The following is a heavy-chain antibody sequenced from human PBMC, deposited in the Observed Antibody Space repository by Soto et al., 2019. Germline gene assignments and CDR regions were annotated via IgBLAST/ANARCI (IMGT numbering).Heavy chain of an antibody. CDR3: ASSGSAFDY. V-gene: IGHV1-46*03. Sequence: QVQLVQSGAEVKKPGASVKVSCKASAYTFTSYYMHWVRQAPGQGLEWMGIINPSGGSTSYAQKFQGRVTMTRDTSTITVYMELSSLRSEDTAVYYCASSGSAFDYWGQGTLVTVSS. D-gene: IGHD1-26*01. CDR1: AYTFTSYY. J-gene: IGHJ4*02. CDR2: INPSGGST.